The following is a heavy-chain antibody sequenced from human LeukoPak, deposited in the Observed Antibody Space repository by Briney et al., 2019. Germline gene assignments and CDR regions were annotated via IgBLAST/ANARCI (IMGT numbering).Heavy chain of an antibody. CDR2: IYPGDSDT. CDR1: GYSFTSYW. D-gene: IGHD2-2*01. V-gene: IGHV5-51*01. J-gene: IGHJ3*02. CDR3: ARIVVVPAAMVAFDI. Sequence: GESLKISCKGSGYSFTSYWIGWVRQMPGKGLEWMGIIYPGDSDTRYGPSFQGQVTISADKSISTAYLQWSSLKASDTAMYYCARIVVVPAAMVAFDIWGQGTMVTVSS.